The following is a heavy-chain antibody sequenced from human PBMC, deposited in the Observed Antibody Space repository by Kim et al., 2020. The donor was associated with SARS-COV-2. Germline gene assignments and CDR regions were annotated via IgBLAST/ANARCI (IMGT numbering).Heavy chain of an antibody. D-gene: IGHD3-10*01. Sequence: SVKGRFSISRDNSKNSLYLQMNSLRTEDTALYYCAKPAGSGSYSILYFDYWGQGTLVTVSS. J-gene: IGHJ4*02. CDR3: AKPAGSGSYSILYFDY. V-gene: IGHV3-43*01.